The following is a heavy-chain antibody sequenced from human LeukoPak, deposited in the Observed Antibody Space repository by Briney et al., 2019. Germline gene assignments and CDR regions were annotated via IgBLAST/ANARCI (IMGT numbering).Heavy chain of an antibody. D-gene: IGHD3-9*01. V-gene: IGHV1-2*02. CDR1: GYTFTGYY. J-gene: IGHJ4*02. Sequence: SVKLSCKASGYTFTGYYMHWVRQAPGQGLEWMGWINPNSGGTNYAQKFQGRVTMNRDTSISTAYMELSRLRSDDTAVYYCARDREYFDWLFSYWGQGTLVTVSS. CDR3: ARDREYFDWLFSY. CDR2: INPNSGGT.